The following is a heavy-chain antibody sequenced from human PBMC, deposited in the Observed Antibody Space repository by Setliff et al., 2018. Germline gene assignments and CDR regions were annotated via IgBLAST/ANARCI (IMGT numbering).Heavy chain of an antibody. CDR3: ARGRPLYSSPVDY. V-gene: IGHV3-20*04. CDR2: LSWRGDNI. J-gene: IGHJ4*02. Sequence: GGSLRLSCLASEFTFDDYGMSWVRQAPGKGLEWVSGLSWRGDNIGYADSVKGRFTISRDNAKNSLYLQMTSLRAEDTALYYCARGRPLYSSPVDYWGQGTLVTVSS. CDR1: EFTFDDYG. D-gene: IGHD6-13*01.